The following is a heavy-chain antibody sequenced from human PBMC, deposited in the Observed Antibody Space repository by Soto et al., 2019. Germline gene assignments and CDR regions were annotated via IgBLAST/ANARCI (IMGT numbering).Heavy chain of an antibody. CDR2: IDWSGDK. CDR3: ARMVAAGMYYYYSMDV. V-gene: IGHV2-70*13. CDR1: GFSLSTVGMC. D-gene: IGHD2-15*01. J-gene: IGHJ6*02. Sequence: SGPTLVNPTQTLTLTCTFSGFSLSTVGMCVSWIRQPPGKALEWLAVIDWSGDKYYSTSLKTSLTISEDTSKNQVVLTMTNVDPVDTATYYCARMVAAGMYYYYSMDVWGQGTTVTVSS.